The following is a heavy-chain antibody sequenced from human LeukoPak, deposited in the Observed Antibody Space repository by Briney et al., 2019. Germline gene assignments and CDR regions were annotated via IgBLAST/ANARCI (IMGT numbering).Heavy chain of an antibody. Sequence: PGGSLRLSCAASGFTFSSYAMSWVRQAPGKGLEWVSSISSSSSYIYYADSVKGRFTISRDNAKNSLYLQMNSLRAEDTAVYYCARDTISTALDYWGQGTLVTVSS. V-gene: IGHV3-21*01. CDR3: ARDTISTALDY. J-gene: IGHJ4*02. D-gene: IGHD4-11*01. CDR2: ISSSSSYI. CDR1: GFTFSSYA.